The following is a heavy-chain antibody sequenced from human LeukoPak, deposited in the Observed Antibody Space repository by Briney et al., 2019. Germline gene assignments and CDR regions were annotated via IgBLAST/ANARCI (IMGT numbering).Heavy chain of an antibody. D-gene: IGHD2-8*01. Sequence: ASVKVSCKASGGTFSSYAICWVRHAPGQGLEWKGGIIPNFGTANYAQKFQGRVTITTDESTSTAYMELSSLRSEDTAVYYCASAMVAVDAFDIWGQGTMVTVSS. CDR2: IIPNFGTA. V-gene: IGHV1-69*05. CDR1: GGTFSSYA. CDR3: ASAMVAVDAFDI. J-gene: IGHJ3*02.